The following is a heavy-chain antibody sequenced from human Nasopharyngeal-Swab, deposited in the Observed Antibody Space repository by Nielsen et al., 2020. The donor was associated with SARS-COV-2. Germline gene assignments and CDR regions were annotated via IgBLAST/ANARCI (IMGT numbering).Heavy chain of an antibody. CDR1: GFTFSSYA. J-gene: IGHJ5*02. CDR3: ARDLGGQFDP. D-gene: IGHD2-15*01. CDR2: ISYDGSNK. Sequence: GESLKLSCAASGFTFSSYAMHWVRQAPGKGLEWVAVISYDGSNKYYADSVKGRFTISRDNSKNTLYLQMNSLRAEDTAVYYCARDLGGQFDPWGQGTLVTVSS. V-gene: IGHV3-30-3*01.